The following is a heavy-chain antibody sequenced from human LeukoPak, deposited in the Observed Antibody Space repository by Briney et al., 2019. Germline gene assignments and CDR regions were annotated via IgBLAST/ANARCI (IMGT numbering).Heavy chain of an antibody. J-gene: IGHJ3*02. Sequence: ASVKVSCKASGYTFTSYYMHWVRQAPGQGLEWMGIINPSGGSTSYAQKFQGRVTMTRDTSTSTVYMELSSLRSEDTAVYYCARGTPDYDILTGYYTHDAFDIWGQGTMVTVSS. D-gene: IGHD3-9*01. CDR3: ARGTPDYDILTGYYTHDAFDI. CDR1: GYTFTSYY. CDR2: INPSGGST. V-gene: IGHV1-46*01.